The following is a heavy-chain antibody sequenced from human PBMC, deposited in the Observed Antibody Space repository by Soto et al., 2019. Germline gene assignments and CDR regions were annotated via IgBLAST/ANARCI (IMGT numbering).Heavy chain of an antibody. CDR3: VRERYAGFEY. CDR1: EFSLSGQY. CDR2: TVNKDFSYTT. V-gene: IGHV3-72*01. J-gene: IGHJ4*02. Sequence: ESGGGLVQPGGSLRLSCTSSEFSLSGQYLDWVRQAPGQGLEWVGRTVNKDFSYTTEYAAAVKGRFTISRDDSENSLYPQMTSLRTEDTAVYYCVRERYAGFEYWGQGALVTVSS. D-gene: IGHD2-2*01.